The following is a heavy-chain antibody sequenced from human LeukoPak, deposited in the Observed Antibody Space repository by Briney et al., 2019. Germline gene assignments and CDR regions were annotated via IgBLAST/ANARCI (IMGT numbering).Heavy chain of an antibody. CDR2: INHSGST. V-gene: IGHV4-34*01. Sequence: PSETLSLTCAVYGGSFSGYYWGWIRQPPGKGLEWIGEINHSGSTNYNPSLKSRVTISVDTSKNQFSLKLSSVTAADTAVYYCASQTGDNWNFGYYYYYMDVWGKGTTVTVSS. J-gene: IGHJ6*03. CDR3: ASQTGDNWNFGYYYYYMDV. D-gene: IGHD1-1*01. CDR1: GGSFSGYY.